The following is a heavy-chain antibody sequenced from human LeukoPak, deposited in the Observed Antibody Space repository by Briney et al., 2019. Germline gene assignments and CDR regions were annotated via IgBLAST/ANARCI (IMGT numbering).Heavy chain of an antibody. CDR1: GGSISSGGYY. J-gene: IGHJ3*02. V-gene: IGHV4-31*03. CDR2: IYYSGST. Sequence: NPSETLSLTCTVSGGSISSGGYYWSWIRQHPGKGLEWIGYIYYSGSTYYNPSLKSRVTITVDTSKDQFSLKLSSVTAADTAVYYCASRFSAGYSSSWYRRQDAFDIWGQGTMVTVSS. CDR3: ASRFSAGYSSSWYRRQDAFDI. D-gene: IGHD6-13*01.